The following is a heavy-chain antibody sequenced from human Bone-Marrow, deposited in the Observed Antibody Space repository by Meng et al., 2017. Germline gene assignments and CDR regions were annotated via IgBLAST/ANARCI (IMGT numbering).Heavy chain of an antibody. J-gene: IGHJ4*02. CDR2: INHSGST. Sequence: SETLSLTCVVSGGSFSDYYWSWIRQPPGKGLEWIGEINHSGSTNYNPSLESRATISVDTAQNHLSLKLSSVTAADSAVYYCARGPTTMAHDFDYWGQGTLVTVSS. V-gene: IGHV4-34*01. CDR1: GGSFSDYY. CDR3: ARGPTTMAHDFDY. D-gene: IGHD4-11*01.